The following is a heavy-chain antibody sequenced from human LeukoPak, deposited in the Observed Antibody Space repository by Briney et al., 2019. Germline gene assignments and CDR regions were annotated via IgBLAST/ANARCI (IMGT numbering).Heavy chain of an antibody. CDR3: ARTFQDDGSGYYYYYGMDV. V-gene: IGHV4-59*01. CDR2: IYYRGSI. D-gene: IGHD3-22*01. J-gene: IGHJ6*02. Sequence: ASETLSLTCTVSGGSISNYYWSWLRQPPGRGLEWIGYIYYRGSINYNPSLRSRVTLSVDTSKNQFSLKLSSVTAADTAVYYCARTFQDDGSGYYYYYGMDVWGHGTTVTVSS. CDR1: GGSISNYY.